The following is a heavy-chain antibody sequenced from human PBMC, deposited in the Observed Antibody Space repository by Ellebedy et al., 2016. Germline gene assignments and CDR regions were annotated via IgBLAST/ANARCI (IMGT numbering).Heavy chain of an antibody. CDR3: RQGHYADL. CDR1: GLTLNNIY. CDR2: INPGDDST. Sequence: GGSLRLXCTASGLTLNNIYMTWVRQAPGKGLEWVSTINPGDDSTYIADSVKGRFSVSRDKPRNTVFLQMNSLRVEDTAVYYCRQGHYADLWGQGTLVTVSS. J-gene: IGHJ4*02. V-gene: IGHV3-23*01. D-gene: IGHD4-17*01.